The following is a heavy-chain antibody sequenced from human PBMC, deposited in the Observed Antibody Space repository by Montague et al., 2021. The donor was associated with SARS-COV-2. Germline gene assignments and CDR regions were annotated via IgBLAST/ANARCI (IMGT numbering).Heavy chain of an antibody. CDR1: GDSINSDTAF. CDR2: MVYSGRN. D-gene: IGHD2-21*01. Sequence: SETLYLTCTVSGDSINSDTAFWGWVRQSPGKGLEWIGSMVYSGRNFYNGALRSRLTISVDTSKNQFSLELRAVTVADTGLYYCARHEHTDFGNPNWFDPWGQGTLVTVSS. J-gene: IGHJ5*02. V-gene: IGHV4-39*01. CDR3: ARHEHTDFGNPNWFDP.